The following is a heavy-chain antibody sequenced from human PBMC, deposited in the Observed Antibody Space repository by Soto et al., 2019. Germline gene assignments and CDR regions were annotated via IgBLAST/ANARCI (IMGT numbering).Heavy chain of an antibody. D-gene: IGHD6-13*01. Sequence: ASVKVSCKASGYTFTSYGISWVRQAPGQGLEWMGWISAYNGNTNYAQKLQGRVTMTTDTSTSTAYMELRSLRSDDTAVYYCAREVSSSSWYGPATYGMDVWGQGTTVTVSS. V-gene: IGHV1-18*01. CDR2: ISAYNGNT. CDR3: AREVSSSSWYGPATYGMDV. J-gene: IGHJ6*02. CDR1: GYTFTSYG.